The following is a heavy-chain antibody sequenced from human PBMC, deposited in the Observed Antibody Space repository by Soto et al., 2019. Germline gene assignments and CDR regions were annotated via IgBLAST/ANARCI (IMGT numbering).Heavy chain of an antibody. D-gene: IGHD2-15*01. V-gene: IGHV4-59*08. CDR3: ARRXGRTFDY. J-gene: IGHJ4*02. CDR2: IYYSGST. Sequence: SETLSLTCTVSGGTISSYCWSWVRQTPGKGLEWIGYIYYSGSTNYNPSLKSRVTISVDTSKNQFSLKLSSVTAADPAVYYCARRXGRTFDYXGXGXLVTVSS. CDR1: GGTISSYC.